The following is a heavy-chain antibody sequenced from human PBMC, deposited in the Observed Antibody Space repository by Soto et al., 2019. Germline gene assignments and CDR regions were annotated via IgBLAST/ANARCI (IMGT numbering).Heavy chain of an antibody. Sequence: QVQLQQWGAGLLKPSETLSLTCAVYGGSFSGYYWSWIRQPPGKGLEWIGEITHSGSTNYNPSLKSRVTISVDTSKNQFSLNLSSVTAADTSVYYFARKGSVVVVVSATPSRPYYFDYLGQGTLVTVSS. CDR2: ITHSGST. CDR3: ARKGSVVVVVSATPSRPYYFDY. CDR1: GGSFSGYY. V-gene: IGHV4-34*01. D-gene: IGHD2-15*01. J-gene: IGHJ4*02.